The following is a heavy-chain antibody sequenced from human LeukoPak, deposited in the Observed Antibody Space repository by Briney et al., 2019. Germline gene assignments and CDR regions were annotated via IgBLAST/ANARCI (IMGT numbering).Heavy chain of an antibody. CDR3: AELGITMIGGV. J-gene: IGHJ6*04. CDR1: GFTFSSYS. V-gene: IGHV3-48*04. D-gene: IGHD3-10*02. Sequence: GGSLRLSCAASGFTFSSYSMNWVRKAPGKGLEWVSYISSSGSTIYYADSVKGRFTISRDNAKNSLYLQMNSLRAEDTAVYYCAELGITMIGGVWGKGTTITISS. CDR2: ISSSGSTI.